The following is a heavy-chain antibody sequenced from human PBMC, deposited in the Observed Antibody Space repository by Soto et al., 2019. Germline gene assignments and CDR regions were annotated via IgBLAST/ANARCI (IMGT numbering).Heavy chain of an antibody. CDR3: ARDRRLYYSDAFDL. CDR2: ISFDGSEK. Sequence: QVQLVESGGGVVQPGRSLRLSCAASGFTFSIYGMHWVRHAPGKGLEWVAMISFDGSEKYYTDSVKGRFHISRDSSKNTMYLQMDSLRVEDTAVYYCARDRRLYYSDAFDLWGQGTTVTVSS. J-gene: IGHJ3*01. CDR1: GFTFSIYG. V-gene: IGHV3-30*03. D-gene: IGHD1-26*01.